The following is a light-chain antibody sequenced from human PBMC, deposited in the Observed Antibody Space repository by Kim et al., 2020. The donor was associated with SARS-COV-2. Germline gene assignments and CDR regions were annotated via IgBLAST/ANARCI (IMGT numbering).Light chain of an antibody. V-gene: IGKV1-33*01. CDR1: QDITNF. J-gene: IGKJ2*01. CDR2: DAS. CDR3: QQYDSLPLT. Sequence: SASVGDRVTITCQSSQDITNFLNWYQQKPGRAPRLLIYDASILQVGVPSRFSGRGSETDFTLTISSLHPEDFATYYCQQYDSLPLTFGQGTKLEI.